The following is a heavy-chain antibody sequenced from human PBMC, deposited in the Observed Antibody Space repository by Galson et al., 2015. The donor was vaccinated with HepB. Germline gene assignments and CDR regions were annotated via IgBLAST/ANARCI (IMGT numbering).Heavy chain of an antibody. CDR2: TYYRSKWFD. Sequence: CAISGDSVSSNTAAWNWIRQSPSRGLGWLGRTYYRSKWFDDYADSVKSRITIRPDTSKNQFSLELNFVTPDDAGLYFCVRDRGSVVGGATLPDVFDFWGQGTMVTVSS. J-gene: IGHJ3*01. CDR1: GDSVSSNTAA. D-gene: IGHD3-10*01. CDR3: VRDRGSVVGGATLPDVFDF. V-gene: IGHV6-1*01.